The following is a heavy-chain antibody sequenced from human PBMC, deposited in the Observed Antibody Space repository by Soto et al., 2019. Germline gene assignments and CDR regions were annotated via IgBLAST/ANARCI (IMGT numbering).Heavy chain of an antibody. V-gene: IGHV4-30-4*01. CDR2: IYYSGST. CDR3: ARDRQQLENNWFDP. J-gene: IGHJ5*02. CDR1: GGSISSGDYY. D-gene: IGHD6-13*01. Sequence: SETLSLTCTFSGGSISSGDYYWSWIRQPPGKGLEWIGYIYYSGSTYYNPSLKSRVTISVDTSKNQFSLKLSSVTAADTAVYYCARDRQQLENNWFDPWGQGTLVTVSS.